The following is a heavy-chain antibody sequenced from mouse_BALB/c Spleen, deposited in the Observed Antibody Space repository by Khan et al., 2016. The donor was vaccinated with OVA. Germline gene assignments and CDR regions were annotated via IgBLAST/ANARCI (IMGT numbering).Heavy chain of an antibody. CDR2: IWIGGSA. CDR3: ARNRDGGSYWYFDV. CDR1: GFSLSRYS. Sequence: VQLQESGPGLVAPSQSLSITCTVPGFSLSRYSVHWVRQPPGKGLEWLGIIWIGGSADYNSPLKSRLSISKDNSKSQVFLKMNSLQTDDTAMYYCARNRDGGSYWYFDVWGAGTTVTVSS. V-gene: IGHV2-6-4*01. D-gene: IGHD3-3*01. J-gene: IGHJ1*01.